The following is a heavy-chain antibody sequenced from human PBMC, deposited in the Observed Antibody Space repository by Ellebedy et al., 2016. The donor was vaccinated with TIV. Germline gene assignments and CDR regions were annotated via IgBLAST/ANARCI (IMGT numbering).Heavy chain of an antibody. CDR2: IYYSGST. Sequence: MPSETLSLTCTVSGGSISSSSYYWGWIRQPPGKGLEWIGSIYYSGSTYYNPSLKSRVTISVDTSKNQFSLKLSSVTAADTAVYYCARHVVAAASPMTDDAFDIWGQGTMVTVSS. D-gene: IGHD6-13*01. CDR3: ARHVVAAASPMTDDAFDI. V-gene: IGHV4-39*01. J-gene: IGHJ3*02. CDR1: GGSISSSSYY.